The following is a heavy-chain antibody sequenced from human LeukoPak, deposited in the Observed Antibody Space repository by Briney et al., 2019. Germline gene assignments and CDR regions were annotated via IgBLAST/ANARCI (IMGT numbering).Heavy chain of an antibody. V-gene: IGHV3-66*04. Sequence: GGSLRLSCAVSGVTVSSNHMSWVRQAPGKGLEWVSAIYSGGGTYYADSVKGRFTLSRDISKNTLYLQMNSLRAEDTAVYYCARLDWGSGGSGSFDYWGQGTLVTVSS. D-gene: IGHD7-27*01. J-gene: IGHJ4*02. CDR1: GVTVSSNH. CDR3: ARLDWGSGGSGSFDY. CDR2: IYSGGGT.